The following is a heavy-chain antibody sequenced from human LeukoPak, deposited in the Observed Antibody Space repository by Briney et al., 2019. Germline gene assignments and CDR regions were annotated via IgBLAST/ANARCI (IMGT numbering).Heavy chain of an antibody. CDR3: ARAERSNFDY. Sequence: SQTLSPTCAISGDSVSSNSATWNWVRQSPSRGLEWLGRTYYRSKWYNDYAVSVKSRITINPDTSKNQFSLHLNSATPEDTAVYYCARAERSNFDYWGQGTLVTVSS. V-gene: IGHV6-1*01. J-gene: IGHJ4*02. CDR1: GDSVSSNSAT. CDR2: TYYRSKWYN. D-gene: IGHD6-25*01.